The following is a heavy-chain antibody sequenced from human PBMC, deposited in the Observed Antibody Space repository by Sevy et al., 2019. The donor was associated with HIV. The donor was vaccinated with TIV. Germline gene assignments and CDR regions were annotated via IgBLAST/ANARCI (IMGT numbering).Heavy chain of an antibody. J-gene: IGHJ4*02. CDR2: IRPDGSDK. Sequence: GGSLRLSCAASGFTFSPYWMTWVRQAPGKGLEWVANIRPDGSDKYYVDSVKSRFTISRDNAKNSLYLKMNSLRADDTAMYYCAGGVGLDCWGQGALVTVSS. D-gene: IGHD1-26*01. CDR3: AGGVGLDC. V-gene: IGHV3-7*01. CDR1: GFTFSPYW.